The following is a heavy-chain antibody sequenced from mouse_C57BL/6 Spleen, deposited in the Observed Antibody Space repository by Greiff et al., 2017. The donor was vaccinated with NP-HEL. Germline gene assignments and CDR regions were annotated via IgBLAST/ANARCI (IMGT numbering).Heavy chain of an antibody. Sequence: VQLQQPGAELVRPGSSVKLSCKASGYTFTSYWMHWVKQRPIQGLEWIGNIDPSDSETHYNQKFKDKATLTVDKSSRTAYMQLSSLTSEDSAVYYCAYSNYGTFDYWGQGTTLTVSS. CDR3: AYSNYGTFDY. CDR1: GYTFTSYW. D-gene: IGHD2-5*01. J-gene: IGHJ2*01. V-gene: IGHV1-52*01. CDR2: IDPSDSET.